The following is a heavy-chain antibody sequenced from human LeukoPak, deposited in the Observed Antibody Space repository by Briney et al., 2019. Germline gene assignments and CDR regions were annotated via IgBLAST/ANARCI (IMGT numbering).Heavy chain of an antibody. J-gene: IGHJ6*03. CDR1: GGSISSYY. CDR3: ARAERYCSSTSCYGPFNYYYYYMDV. D-gene: IGHD2-2*01. V-gene: IGHV4-59*12. Sequence: PSETLSLTCTVSGGSISSYYWSWIRQPPGKGLEWIGYIYHSGSTYYNPSLKSRVTISVDRSKNQFSLKLSSVTAADTAVYYCARAERYCSSTSCYGPFNYYYYYMDVWGKGTTVTVSS. CDR2: IYHSGST.